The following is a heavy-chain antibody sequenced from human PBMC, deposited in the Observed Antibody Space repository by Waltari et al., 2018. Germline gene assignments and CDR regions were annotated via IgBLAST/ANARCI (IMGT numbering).Heavy chain of an antibody. J-gene: IGHJ3*02. CDR2: IYYSGST. Sequence: QVQLQESGPGLVKPSETLSLTCTVSGGSISSYYWSWIRQPPGKGLEWIGYIYYSGSTNYNPSLKSRVTISVDMSKNQFSLKLSSVTAADTAVYYCARDTTTVTTEGYAFDIWGQGTMVTVSS. V-gene: IGHV4-59*01. CDR3: ARDTTTVTTEGYAFDI. D-gene: IGHD4-17*01. CDR1: GGSISSYY.